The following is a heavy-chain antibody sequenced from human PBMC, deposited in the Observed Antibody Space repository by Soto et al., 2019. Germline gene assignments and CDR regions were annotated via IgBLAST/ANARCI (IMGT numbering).Heavy chain of an antibody. D-gene: IGHD3-10*01. CDR1: GGSISSSSYY. Sequence: PSETLSLTCTVSGGSISSSSYYWGWIRQPPGKGLEWIGSIYYSGSTYYNPSLKSRVTISVDTSKNQFSLKLSSVTAADTAVYYWAKGGSGIYSNSFDIWGQGTRVTVSS. CDR2: IYYSGST. V-gene: IGHV4-39*01. CDR3: AKGGSGIYSNSFDI. J-gene: IGHJ3*02.